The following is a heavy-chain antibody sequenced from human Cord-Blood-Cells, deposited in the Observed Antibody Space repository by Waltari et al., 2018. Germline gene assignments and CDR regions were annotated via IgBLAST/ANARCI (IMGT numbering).Heavy chain of an antibody. D-gene: IGHD7-27*01. CDR3: ARVTGDGGVWYFDY. CDR2: IWYDGSNK. CDR1: GFTFSSYG. Sequence: QVQLVESGGGVVQPGRSLRLSCAASGFTFSSYGTHWVRQAPGKGLEWVAVIWYDGSNKYYADSVKGRFTISRDNSKNTLYLQMDSLGAEDTAVYYCARVTGDGGVWYFDYWGQGTLVTVSS. V-gene: IGHV3-33*01. J-gene: IGHJ4*02.